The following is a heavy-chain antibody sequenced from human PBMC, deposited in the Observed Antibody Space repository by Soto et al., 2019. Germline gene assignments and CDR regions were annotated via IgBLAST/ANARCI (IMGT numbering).Heavy chain of an antibody. D-gene: IGHD4-17*01. CDR2: INPNSGGT. Sequence: ASVKVSCKASGYSFTGYHMHWVRQAPGQGLEWMGWINPNSGGTNYAQKFQGWVTMTRDTSISTAYMEPSRLRSDDTAVYYCARDRRTYHPLTTAGYYGMDVWGQGTTVTVSS. CDR3: ARDRRTYHPLTTAGYYGMDV. V-gene: IGHV1-2*04. CDR1: GYSFTGYH. J-gene: IGHJ6*02.